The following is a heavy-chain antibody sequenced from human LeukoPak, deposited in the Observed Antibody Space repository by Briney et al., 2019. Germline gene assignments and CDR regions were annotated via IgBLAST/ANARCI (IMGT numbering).Heavy chain of an antibody. CDR1: GFSLGTYA. CDR3: AKGIAAAEPGGY. CDR2: ISGTAGYT. J-gene: IGHJ4*02. D-gene: IGHD6-13*01. V-gene: IGHV3-23*01. Sequence: GGSLRLSCAASGFSLGTYAMSWVRQAPGEGLEWVSAISGTAGYTYYADSVKGRFTISRDTSRNTLYLQMNSLRAEDTAVYYCAKGIAAAEPGGYWGQGALVTVSS.